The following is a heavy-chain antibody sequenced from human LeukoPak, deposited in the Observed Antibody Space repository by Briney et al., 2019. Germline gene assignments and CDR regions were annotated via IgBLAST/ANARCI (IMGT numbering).Heavy chain of an antibody. D-gene: IGHD5-12*01. CDR3: ARDSGHTGYDLLDY. V-gene: IGHV3-23*01. CDR1: GFTFSSYA. Sequence: GGSLRLSCAASGFTFSSYAMSWVRQAPGKGLEWVSAISGSGGSTYYADSVKGRFTISRDNSKNTLYLQMNSLRAEDTAVYYCARDSGHTGYDLLDYWGQGTLVTVSS. CDR2: ISGSGGST. J-gene: IGHJ4*02.